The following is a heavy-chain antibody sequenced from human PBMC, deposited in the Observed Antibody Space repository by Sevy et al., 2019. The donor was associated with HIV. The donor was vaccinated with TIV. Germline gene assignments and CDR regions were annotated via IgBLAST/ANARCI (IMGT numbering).Heavy chain of an antibody. Sequence: GGSLRLSCAASGFIFSGYVMSWVRQAPGKGLEWISYISDSSSPRYYADSVKGRFTISRDNAKNSLYLQMNSLTAEDTAVYYCARGLGALPGYYYAMDVWGQGTTVTVSS. CDR3: ARGLGALPGYYYAMDV. CDR2: ISDSSSPR. CDR1: GFIFSGYV. J-gene: IGHJ6*02. D-gene: IGHD6-6*01. V-gene: IGHV3-48*01.